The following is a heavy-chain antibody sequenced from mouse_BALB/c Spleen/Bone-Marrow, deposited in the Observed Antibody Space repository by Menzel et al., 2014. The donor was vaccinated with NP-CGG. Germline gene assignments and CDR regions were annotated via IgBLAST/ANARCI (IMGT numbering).Heavy chain of an antibody. CDR1: GFNIKDTY. J-gene: IGHJ3*01. D-gene: IGHD2-4*01. CDR3: ARWGITTGFAY. CDR2: IDPANGNT. Sequence: VQLQQSGAELVKPGASVKLSCTASGFNIKDTYMHWVKQRPEQGLEWIGRIDPANGNTKYDPKFQGKATITADISSNTAYLQLSSLTSEDTAVYYCARWGITTGFAYWGQGTLVTVSA. V-gene: IGHV14-3*02.